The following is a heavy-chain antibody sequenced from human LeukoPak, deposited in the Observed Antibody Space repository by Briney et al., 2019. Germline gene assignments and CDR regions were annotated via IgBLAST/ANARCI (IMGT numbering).Heavy chain of an antibody. V-gene: IGHV3-64*01. CDR1: GFTFSDYA. J-gene: IGHJ4*02. CDR3: ARVVSSGWYTGYFDY. D-gene: IGHD6-19*01. CDR2: ISSNGGSI. Sequence: GGSLRLSCAASGFTFSDYAMHWVRQAPGKELEYVSAISSNGGSIHYANSVKGRFTISRDNSKNTLYLQMNSLRAEDTAVYYCARVVSSGWYTGYFDYWGQGTLVTVSS.